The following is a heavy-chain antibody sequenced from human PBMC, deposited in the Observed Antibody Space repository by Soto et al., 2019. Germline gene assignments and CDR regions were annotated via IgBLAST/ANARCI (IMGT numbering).Heavy chain of an antibody. CDR1: GFTFSSYA. V-gene: IGHV3-23*01. Sequence: GGSLTLSCAASGFTFSSYAMSWVRQTPGKGLDWVSAISSSGGSTYYADSVKGRFTISRDNSKNTLFLQMNSLRAEDTAVYYCAKMGSMVRGVTRFGGDSGMDVWGLGTTVPVS. D-gene: IGHD3-10*01. CDR2: ISSSGGST. CDR3: AKMGSMVRGVTRFGGDSGMDV. J-gene: IGHJ6*02.